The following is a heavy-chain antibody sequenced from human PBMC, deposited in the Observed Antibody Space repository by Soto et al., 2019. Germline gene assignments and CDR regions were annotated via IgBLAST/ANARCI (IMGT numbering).Heavy chain of an antibody. CDR1: GFTFSSYV. D-gene: IGHD3-10*01. J-gene: IGHJ4*02. Sequence: EVQLLESGGGLVQPGGSLRLSCAASGFTFSSYVMSWVRQAPGKGLEWVSAISGSGGSTYYADSVKGRFTISRDNSKNTLYLQMNSLRAEDTAVYYCAKDLEIRYYYGSGSYDYWGQGTLVTVSS. V-gene: IGHV3-23*01. CDR2: ISGSGGST. CDR3: AKDLEIRYYYGSGSYDY.